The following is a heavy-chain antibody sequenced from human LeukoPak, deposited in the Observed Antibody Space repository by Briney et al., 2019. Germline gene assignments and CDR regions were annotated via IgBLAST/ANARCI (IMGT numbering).Heavy chain of an antibody. CDR1: GFTFSSYE. CDR2: ISSSGSTI. CDR3: AKDVDSTGYYPHF. V-gene: IGHV3-48*03. D-gene: IGHD3-22*01. J-gene: IGHJ4*02. Sequence: GGSLRLSCAAYGFTFSSYEMNWVRQAPGKGLEWVSYISSSGSTIYYADSVKGRFTISRDNAKNSLYLQMNSLRAEDTAFYYCAKDVDSTGYYPHFWGQGTLVTVSS.